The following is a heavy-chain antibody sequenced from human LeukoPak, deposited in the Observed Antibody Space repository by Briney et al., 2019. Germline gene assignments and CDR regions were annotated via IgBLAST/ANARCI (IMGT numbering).Heavy chain of an antibody. J-gene: IGHJ6*02. CDR3: ARLLHSGYDSPDYYYGMDV. Sequence: GESLKISCKGSGYSFTSYWIGWVRQMPGKGLEWMGIIYPGDSDTRYSPSFQGQVTISADKSISTAYLQWSSLKASDTAMYYCARLLHSGYDSPDYYYGMDVWGQGTSVTVSS. CDR1: GYSFTSYW. V-gene: IGHV5-51*01. D-gene: IGHD5-12*01. CDR2: IYPGDSDT.